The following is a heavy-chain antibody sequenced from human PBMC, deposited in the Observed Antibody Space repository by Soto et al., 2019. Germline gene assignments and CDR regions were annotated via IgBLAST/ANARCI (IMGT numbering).Heavy chain of an antibody. V-gene: IGHV1-2*04. D-gene: IGHD5-12*01. CDR3: ARARANVAPNWFDP. CDR1: GYAFTWFN. CDR2: INPYSGAT. Sequence: ASVKVSCKASGYAFTWFNIHWVRQAPGQGLEWMGWINPYSGATNYAQKFQDWVTMTGDASVSTAYLELTTLVSYDTAVYYCARARANVAPNWFDPWGRGTLVTVSS. J-gene: IGHJ5*02.